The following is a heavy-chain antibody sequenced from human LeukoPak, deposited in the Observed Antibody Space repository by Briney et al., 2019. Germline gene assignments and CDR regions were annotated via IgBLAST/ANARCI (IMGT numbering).Heavy chain of an antibody. CDR3: AKDRLAVAGTAMRFEC. V-gene: IGHV3-9*01. D-gene: IGHD6-19*01. Sequence: PGRSLRLSCAASGFTFDDYAMHWVRQAPGKGLEWVSGITWNSDTIGYADSVKGRFTISRDNAKNSLYLQMNSLRAEDTALYYCAKDRLAVAGTAMRFECWGQGTLVTVSS. CDR1: GFTFDDYA. J-gene: IGHJ4*02. CDR2: ITWNSDTI.